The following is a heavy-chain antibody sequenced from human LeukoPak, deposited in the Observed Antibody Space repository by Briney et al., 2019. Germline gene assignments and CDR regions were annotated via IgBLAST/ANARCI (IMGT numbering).Heavy chain of an antibody. CDR1: GFSISSGYF. CDR2: IYHSGST. CDR3: ATSTSNNWFDP. J-gene: IGHJ5*02. Sequence: SETLSLTCTVSGFSISSGYFWGWIRQPPGKGLEWIGNIYHSGSTYYNPSLKSRVTISVDTSKNQFSLKLSSVTAADTAVYYCATSTSNNWFDPWGQGTLVTVSS. V-gene: IGHV4-38-2*02. D-gene: IGHD2-2*01.